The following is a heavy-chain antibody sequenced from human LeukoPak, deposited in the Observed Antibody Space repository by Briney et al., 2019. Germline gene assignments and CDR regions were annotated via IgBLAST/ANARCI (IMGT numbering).Heavy chain of an antibody. Sequence: SETLSLTCTVSGGSISSYYWSWIRQPPGKGLEWIGYIYYSGSTNYNPSLKSRVTISVDTSKNQSSLKLSSVTAADTAVYYCARLYYDSSGHYWGQGTLVTVSS. J-gene: IGHJ4*02. CDR3: ARLYYDSSGHY. D-gene: IGHD3-22*01. V-gene: IGHV4-59*01. CDR1: GGSISSYY. CDR2: IYYSGST.